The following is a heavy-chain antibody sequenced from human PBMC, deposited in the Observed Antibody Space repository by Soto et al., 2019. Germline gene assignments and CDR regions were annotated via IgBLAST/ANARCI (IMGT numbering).Heavy chain of an antibody. CDR1: GIYITTYQ. Sequence: SETLSLTCTVPGIYITTYQWSWIRQPPGKGLEWIGYIYFRGTTNYNPSLKSRVTMSADTSKNQFSLKLNSVTAADTAVYYCARMNYYDTSGYPVDYWGQGMMVTVS. J-gene: IGHJ4*02. CDR3: ARMNYYDTSGYPVDY. D-gene: IGHD3-22*01. CDR2: IYFRGTT. V-gene: IGHV4-59*01.